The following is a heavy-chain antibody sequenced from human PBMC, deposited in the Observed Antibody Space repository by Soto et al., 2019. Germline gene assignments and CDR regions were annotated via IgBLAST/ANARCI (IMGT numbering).Heavy chain of an antibody. D-gene: IGHD1-26*01. CDR2: IIPIYGTA. CDR1: GRTFSSFT. V-gene: IGHV1-69*01. J-gene: IGHJ6*02. CDR3: AKDRRADWESYYYYAMDV. Sequence: QVQLVQSGAEVKKPGSSMKVSCKASGRTFSSFTISWVRQAPGQGLEWIGGIIPIYGTANYAQKFQGRVTITADASTRTAYMELSSLRSEDTAVYYCAKDRRADWESYYYYAMDVWGQGTTVTVSS.